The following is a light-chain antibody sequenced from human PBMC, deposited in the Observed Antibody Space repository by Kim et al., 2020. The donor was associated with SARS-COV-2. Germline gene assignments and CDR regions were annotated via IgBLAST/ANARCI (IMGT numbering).Light chain of an antibody. CDR3: QQSYSTLPYT. Sequence: DIQMTQSPSSLSASVGDRVTITCRASQSISRYLNWYQQKPGKAPKLLIYDASSLQSGVPSRFSGSGSGTDFTLTISSLQPEDFATYYCQQSYSTLPYTFGQGTKVDIK. CDR1: QSISRY. J-gene: IGKJ2*01. CDR2: DAS. V-gene: IGKV1-39*01.